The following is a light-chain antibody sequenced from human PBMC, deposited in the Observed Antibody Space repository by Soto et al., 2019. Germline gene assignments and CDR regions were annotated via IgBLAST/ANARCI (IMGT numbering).Light chain of an antibody. CDR1: SSDVGSYNL. CDR2: EGS. CDR3: CSYAGSNTSLNYL. Sequence: QSVLTQPASVSGSPGQSITISCTGTSSDVGSYNLVSWYQQHPGKAPKLMIYEGSKRPSGVSNRFSGSKSGNTASLTISGLQAEDEADYYCCSYAGSNTSLNYLFGTGTKFT. J-gene: IGLJ1*01. V-gene: IGLV2-23*01.